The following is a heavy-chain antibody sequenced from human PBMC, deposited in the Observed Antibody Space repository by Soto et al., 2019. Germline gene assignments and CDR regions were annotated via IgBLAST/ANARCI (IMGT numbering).Heavy chain of an antibody. J-gene: IGHJ2*01. CDR3: ARMSYFYDKWYFDL. Sequence: SETLSLTCTVSGASINNNDYYWSWIRQTPGKGLEWIGYVYYSGTTDYIPSLKSRLSMSIDKSQNQFTLKLNTGTAADTATYYCARMSYFYDKWYFDLWGRGTLVTVSS. V-gene: IGHV4-30-4*01. D-gene: IGHD3-22*01. CDR2: VYYSGTT. CDR1: GASINNNDYY.